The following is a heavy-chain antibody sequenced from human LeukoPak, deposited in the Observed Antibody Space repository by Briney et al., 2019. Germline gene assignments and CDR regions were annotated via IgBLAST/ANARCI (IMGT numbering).Heavy chain of an antibody. J-gene: IGHJ4*02. D-gene: IGHD6-19*01. CDR3: ARDDTIAVAGTSDY. CDR1: GYTFTSYG. CDR2: ISAYNGNT. V-gene: IGHV1-18*01. Sequence: ASVKVSCKASGYTFTSYGISWVRQSPGQGLEWMGWISAYNGNTNYAQKLQGRVTMTTDTSTSTAYMELRSLRSDDTAVYYCARDDTIAVAGTSDYWRQGTLVTVSS.